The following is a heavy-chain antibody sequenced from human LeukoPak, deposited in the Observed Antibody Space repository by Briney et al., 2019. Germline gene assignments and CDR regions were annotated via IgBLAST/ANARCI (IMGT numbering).Heavy chain of an antibody. CDR3: ARPIVDFWSGHYYYYYYMDV. J-gene: IGHJ6*03. CDR1: GFTFSDYY. V-gene: IGHV3-11*04. D-gene: IGHD3-3*01. Sequence: GGSLRLSCAASGFTFSDYYMSWIRQAPGKGLEWVSYISSSGSTIYYADSVKGRFTISRDNAKNSLYLQMNSLRAEDTAVYYCARPIVDFWSGHYYYYYYMDVWGKGTTVTVSS. CDR2: ISSSGSTI.